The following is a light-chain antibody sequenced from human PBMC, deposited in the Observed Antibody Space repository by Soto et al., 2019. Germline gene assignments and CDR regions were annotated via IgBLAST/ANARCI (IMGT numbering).Light chain of an antibody. Sequence: QSVLTQSPSASASPGASVKLTCTLSSGHSDYAIAWHQQQPEKGPRYLMKVTSDGSHTKGDGIPDRFSGSSSGADRYFTISSLRSDDEADYYCQAWGTGGVFGGGTKLTVL. V-gene: IGLV4-69*01. CDR2: VTSDGSH. J-gene: IGLJ3*02. CDR1: SGHSDYA. CDR3: QAWGTGGV.